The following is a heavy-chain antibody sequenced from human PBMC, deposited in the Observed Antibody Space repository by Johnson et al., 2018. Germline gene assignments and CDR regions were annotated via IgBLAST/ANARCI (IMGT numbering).Heavy chain of an antibody. J-gene: IGHJ6*03. CDR2: IYTSGST. Sequence: QVQLQESGPGLVRPSQTLSLTCTVSGDSISSGSYFWTWIRQPAGKGLEWIGHIYTSGSTNYNPSLKSRVTISVDTSKNQFSRKLSSVTAADTAVYYCAREPYPIEYYYYYMDVWGKGTTVTVSS. CDR3: AREPYPIEYYYYYMDV. V-gene: IGHV4-61*02. D-gene: IGHD1-26*01. CDR1: GDSISSGSYF.